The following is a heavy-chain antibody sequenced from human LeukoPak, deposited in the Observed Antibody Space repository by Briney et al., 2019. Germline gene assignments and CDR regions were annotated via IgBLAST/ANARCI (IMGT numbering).Heavy chain of an antibody. J-gene: IGHJ4*02. CDR2: IKPDGSEK. D-gene: IGHD6-13*01. Sequence: PGGSLRPSCAASGFTFSSNWMSWVRQAPGKWLEWVANIKPDGSEKKYVDPVKGRFTISRDNAKTSLYLQMNSLRAEDTAVYSCAREKAAAGRYYFDYWGQGTLVTVSS. CDR3: AREKAAAGRYYFDY. V-gene: IGHV3-7*03. CDR1: GFTFSSNW.